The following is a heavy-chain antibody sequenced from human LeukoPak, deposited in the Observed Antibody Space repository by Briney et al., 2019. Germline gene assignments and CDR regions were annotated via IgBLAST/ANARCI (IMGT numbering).Heavy chain of an antibody. Sequence: GGSLRLSCAASGFTFSNYAMSWVRQAPGKGLEWVSAIGVNTYYTDSVKGRFTISRDNAKNSLCLQMDSLRAEDTAVYYCATYTNWVAGDVWGQGTTVSVSS. CDR1: GFTFSNYA. V-gene: IGHV3-23*01. CDR3: ATYTNWVAGDV. D-gene: IGHD3-16*01. CDR2: IGVNT. J-gene: IGHJ6*02.